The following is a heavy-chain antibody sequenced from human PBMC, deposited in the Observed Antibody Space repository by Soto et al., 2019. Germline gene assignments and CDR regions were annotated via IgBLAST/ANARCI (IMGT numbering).Heavy chain of an antibody. CDR3: AREGKVLRFLEWRPSDYYYYGMDV. J-gene: IGHJ6*02. V-gene: IGHV3-7*01. Sequence: HPGGSLRLSCAASGFTFSSYWMSWVRQATGKGLEWVANIKQDGSEKYYVDSVKGRFTISRDNAKNSLYLQMNSLRAEDTAAYYCAREGKVLRFLEWRPSDYYYYGMDVWGQGTTVTVSS. CDR2: IKQDGSEK. D-gene: IGHD3-3*01. CDR1: GFTFSSYW.